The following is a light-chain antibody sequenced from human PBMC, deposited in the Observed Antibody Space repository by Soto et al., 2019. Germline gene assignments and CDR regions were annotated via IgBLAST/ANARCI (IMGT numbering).Light chain of an antibody. Sequence: AIQGTQSTSSLSASVGDRVTITCRASQAIRTDLGWYQQKPGKAPKLLIFAASNLHSGVPSRFSGSGSGTDFTLTINNLQAEDFATYYCLQEYNYPRTFGQGTKVDIK. CDR2: AAS. CDR1: QAIRTD. CDR3: LQEYNYPRT. J-gene: IGKJ1*01. V-gene: IGKV1-6*01.